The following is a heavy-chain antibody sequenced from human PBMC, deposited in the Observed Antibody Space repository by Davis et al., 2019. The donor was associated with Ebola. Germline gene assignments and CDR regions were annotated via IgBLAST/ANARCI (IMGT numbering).Heavy chain of an antibody. Sequence: GESLKISCAGSGFTFSSYWMHWVRQTPGKGLVWVSRINTDGSFTDYADSVKGRFTISRDNAKNSLYLQMNSLRVDDTAVYYCVRGGSRGGDYWGQGTLATVSS. V-gene: IGHV3-74*01. J-gene: IGHJ4*02. CDR2: INTDGSFT. D-gene: IGHD3-16*01. CDR3: VRGGSRGGDY. CDR1: GFTFSSYW.